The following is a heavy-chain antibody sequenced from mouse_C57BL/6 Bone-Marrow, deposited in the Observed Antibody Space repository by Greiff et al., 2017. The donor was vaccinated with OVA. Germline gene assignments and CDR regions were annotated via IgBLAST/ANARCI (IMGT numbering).Heavy chain of an antibody. CDR3: ARGGGSSCYWYFDV. V-gene: IGHV1-58*01. CDR1: GYTFTSYG. Sequence: EVKVVESGAELVRPGSSVKMSCKTSGYTFTSYGINWVKQRPGQGLEWIGYIYIGNGYTEYNEKFKGKATLTSDTSSSTAYMQLSSLTSEDSAIYFGARGGGSSCYWYFDVWGTGTTVTVSS. J-gene: IGHJ1*03. CDR2: IYIGNGYT. D-gene: IGHD1-1*01.